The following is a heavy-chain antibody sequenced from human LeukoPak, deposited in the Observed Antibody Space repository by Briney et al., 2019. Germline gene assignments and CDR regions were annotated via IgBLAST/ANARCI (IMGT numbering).Heavy chain of an antibody. J-gene: IGHJ5*01. D-gene: IGHD6-13*01. CDR3: ARGQPQLTYNWFDS. CDR2: INPKSGVT. Sequence: ASVKVSCKASGYAFSGHYIHWVRQAPGQGLEWMGWINPKSGVTNNAQKFQGRVSMTRDTSTTTIYMEFRSLRSVDTAVYFCARGQPQLTYNWFDSWGQGTLVTVSS. V-gene: IGHV1-2*02. CDR1: GYAFSGHY.